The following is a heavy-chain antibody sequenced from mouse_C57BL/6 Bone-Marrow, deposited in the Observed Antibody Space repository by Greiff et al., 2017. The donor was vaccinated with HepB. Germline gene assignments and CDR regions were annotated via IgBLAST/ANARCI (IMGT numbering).Heavy chain of an antibody. CDR1: GFTFSSYG. CDR3: ARRKGHWYFDV. Sequence: EVHLVESGGDLVKPGGSLKLSCAASGFTFSSYGMSWVRQTPDKRLEWVATISSGGSYTYYPASVKGRFTIPRDNATNTLYLHMRSLKSEDTAMYDCARRKGHWYFDVWGTGTTVTVSS. CDR2: ISSGGSYT. J-gene: IGHJ1*03. V-gene: IGHV5-6*01.